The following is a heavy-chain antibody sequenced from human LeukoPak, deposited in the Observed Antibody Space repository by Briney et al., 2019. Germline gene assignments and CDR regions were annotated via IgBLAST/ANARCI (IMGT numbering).Heavy chain of an antibody. CDR1: GFTISSYS. Sequence: QPGGSLRLSCVASGFTISSYSLAWVRQTPGKGLAWVSIIAGNNSPTFYADSVEGRFTISRDNSKNMGYLQMNSLRVEDSGVYFCARGATRATRHFDVWGRGTLVTVSS. J-gene: IGHJ2*01. CDR2: IAGNNSPT. D-gene: IGHD2-2*01. V-gene: IGHV3-23*01. CDR3: ARGATRATRHFDV.